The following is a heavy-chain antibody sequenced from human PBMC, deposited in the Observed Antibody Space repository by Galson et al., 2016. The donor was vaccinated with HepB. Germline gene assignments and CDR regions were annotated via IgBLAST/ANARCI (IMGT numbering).Heavy chain of an antibody. J-gene: IGHJ4*02. D-gene: IGHD3-3*01. CDR3: ARGRQDFWSGYYFDY. CDR2: INHIGST. V-gene: IGHV4-34*01. CDR1: GGSFSVYY. Sequence: SETLSLTCAVYGGSFSVYYWGWIRQSPGKGLEWIGEINHIGSTTYNPSLKSRVTISIDTSKNHFSLKLNSVTAADTAVYYCARGRQDFWSGYYFDYWGQGTLVTVSS.